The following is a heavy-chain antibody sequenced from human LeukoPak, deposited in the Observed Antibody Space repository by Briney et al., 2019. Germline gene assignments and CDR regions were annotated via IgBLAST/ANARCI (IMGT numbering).Heavy chain of an antibody. V-gene: IGHV4-4*09. D-gene: IGHD6-6*01. CDR2: IYTSGST. J-gene: IGHJ4*02. CDR1: GGSISSYY. Sequence: SETLSLTCTVSGGSISSYYWSWIRQPPGKGLEWIGYIYTSGSTNYNPSLKNRVTISVDTSKNQFSLKLSSVTAADTAVYYCARREYSSSALGYWGQGTLVTVSS. CDR3: ARREYSSSALGY.